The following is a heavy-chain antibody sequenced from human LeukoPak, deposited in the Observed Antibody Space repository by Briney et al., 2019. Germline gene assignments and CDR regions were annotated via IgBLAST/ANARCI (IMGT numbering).Heavy chain of an antibody. CDR1: GFTFNNYG. CDR3: AKVRIAAAGWEFDY. Sequence: GGSLRLSCSASGFTFNNYGMSWVRQAPGKGLEWVSAISGSGGSTYYADSVKGRFTISRDNSKNTLYLQMNSLRAEDTAVYYCAKVRIAAAGWEFDYWGQGTLVTVSS. CDR2: ISGSGGST. J-gene: IGHJ4*02. V-gene: IGHV3-23*01. D-gene: IGHD6-13*01.